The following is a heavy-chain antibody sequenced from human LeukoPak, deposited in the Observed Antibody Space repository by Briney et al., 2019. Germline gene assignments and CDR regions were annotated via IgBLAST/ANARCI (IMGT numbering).Heavy chain of an antibody. D-gene: IGHD3-22*01. J-gene: IGHJ3*02. CDR2: ISYDGSNK. CDR3: AKENRLTYYYDSSGNWI. Sequence: GRSLRLSCAASGFTFSSYGMHWVRQAPGKGLEWVAVISYDGSNKYYADSVKGRFTISRDNSKNTLYLQMNSLRAVDTAVYYCAKENRLTYYYDSSGNWIWGQGTMVTVSS. CDR1: GFTFSSYG. V-gene: IGHV3-30*18.